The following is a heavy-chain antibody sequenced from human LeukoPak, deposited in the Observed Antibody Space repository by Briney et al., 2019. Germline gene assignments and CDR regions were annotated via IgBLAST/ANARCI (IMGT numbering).Heavy chain of an antibody. D-gene: IGHD3-22*01. V-gene: IGHV4-39*01. J-gene: IGHJ3*02. CDR2: IYYSGST. Sequence: SETLSLTCTVSGGSISSSSYYWGWIRQPPGKGLEWIGSIYYSGSTYYNPSLKSRVTISVDTSKNQFSLKLSSVTAADTAVYYCARPSSGRSWGVAFDIWGQGTMVTVSS. CDR3: ARPSSGRSWGVAFDI. CDR1: GGSISSSSYY.